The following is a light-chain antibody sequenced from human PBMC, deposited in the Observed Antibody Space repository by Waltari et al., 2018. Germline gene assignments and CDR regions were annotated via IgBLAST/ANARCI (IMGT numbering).Light chain of an antibody. CDR3: QQYFVTPFT. CDR2: WAF. J-gene: IGKJ3*01. CDR1: QNIMYSSNNQNF. Sequence: DIVMTQSPDPLAVSLGERATINCRSSQNIMYSSNNQNFFAWYQQQPGQPPQLLIDWAFTRQSGVPYRFTGCWSGTDFTLTISSLQPEDVATYYCQQYFVTPFTFGPGTKVEVK. V-gene: IGKV4-1*01.